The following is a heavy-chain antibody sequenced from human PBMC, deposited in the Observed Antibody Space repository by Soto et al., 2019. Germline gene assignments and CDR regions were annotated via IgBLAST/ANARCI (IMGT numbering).Heavy chain of an antibody. J-gene: IGHJ3*02. CDR3: ARESPLNYDILTGYHSNDAFDI. CDR2: INPNSGGT. Sequence: ASVKVSCKASGYTFTGYYMHWVRQAPGQGLEWMGWINPNSGGTNYAQKFQGWVTMTRDTSISTAYMELSRLRSDDTAVYYCARESPLNYDILTGYHSNDAFDIWGQGTMVT. V-gene: IGHV1-2*04. CDR1: GYTFTGYY. D-gene: IGHD3-9*01.